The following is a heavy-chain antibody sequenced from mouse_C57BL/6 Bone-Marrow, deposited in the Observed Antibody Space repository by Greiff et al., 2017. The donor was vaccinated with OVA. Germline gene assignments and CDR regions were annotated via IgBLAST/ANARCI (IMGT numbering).Heavy chain of an antibody. CDR1: GFTFSSYG. Sequence: EVKLVESGGDLVKPGGSLKLSCAASGFTFSSYGMSWVRQTPDKRLEWVATISSGGSYTYYPDSVKGRFTISRDNAKNTLYLQMSSLKSEDTAMYYCARHNDGSSGWYFDVWGTGTTVTVSS. CDR2: ISSGGSYT. V-gene: IGHV5-6*01. CDR3: ARHNDGSSGWYFDV. D-gene: IGHD1-1*01. J-gene: IGHJ1*03.